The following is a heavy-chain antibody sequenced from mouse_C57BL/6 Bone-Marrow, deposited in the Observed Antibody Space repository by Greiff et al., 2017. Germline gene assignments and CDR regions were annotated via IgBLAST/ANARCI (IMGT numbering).Heavy chain of an antibody. V-gene: IGHV1-26*01. CDR1: GYTFTDYY. CDR2: INPNNGGT. Sequence: VQLQQSGPELVKPGASVKISCKASGYTFTDYYMNWVKQSHGKSLEWIGDINPNNGGTSYNQKFKGKATLTVDKSSSTAYMELRSLTSEDSAVXYCARAVDGYPLYYYAMDYWGQGTSVTVSS. D-gene: IGHD2-3*01. J-gene: IGHJ4*01. CDR3: ARAVDGYPLYYYAMDY.